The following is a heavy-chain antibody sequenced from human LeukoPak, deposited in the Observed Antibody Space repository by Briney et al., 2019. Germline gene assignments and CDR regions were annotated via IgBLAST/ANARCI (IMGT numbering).Heavy chain of an antibody. V-gene: IGHV4-59*12. J-gene: IGHJ4*02. CDR3: ARDSTAILDY. D-gene: IGHD2-21*02. CDR1: GGSISSYY. Sequence: PSETLSLTCTVSGGSISSYYWSWIRQPPGKGLEWIGYIYYSGSTYYNPSLKSRVTISVDRSKNQFSLKLSSVTAADTAVYYCARDSTAILDYWGQGTLVTVSS. CDR2: IYYSGST.